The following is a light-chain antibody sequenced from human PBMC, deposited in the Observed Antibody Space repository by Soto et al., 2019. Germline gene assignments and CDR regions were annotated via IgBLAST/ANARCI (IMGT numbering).Light chain of an antibody. CDR2: EVI. V-gene: IGLV2-14*03. CDR1: SSDIGAHNF. J-gene: IGLJ1*01. Sequence: QSALTQPASVSGSPGQAITVSCSGTSSDIGAHNFVSWYQPHPGKAPKLIIYEVIKRPSGVSDRISGSKSGNTASLTTSWLQSGDEADYYRDANTASNTFVFGSGTKVTVL. CDR3: DANTASNTFV.